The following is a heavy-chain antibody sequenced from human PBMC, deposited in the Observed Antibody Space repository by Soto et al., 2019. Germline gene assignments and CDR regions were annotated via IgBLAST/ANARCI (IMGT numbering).Heavy chain of an antibody. CDR1: GGSFSGYY. CDR3: AREGNYDSSGLFDP. Sequence: SETLSLTCAVYGGSFSGYYWSWIRQPPGKGLEWIGEINHSGSTNYNPSLKSRVTISVDTSKNQFSLMLRYVTAADTAVYYCAREGNYDSSGLFDPWGQGTLVTV. V-gene: IGHV4-34*01. J-gene: IGHJ5*02. D-gene: IGHD3-22*01. CDR2: INHSGST.